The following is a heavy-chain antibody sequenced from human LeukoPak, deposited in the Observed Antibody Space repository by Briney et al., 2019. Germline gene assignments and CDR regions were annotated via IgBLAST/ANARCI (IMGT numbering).Heavy chain of an antibody. CDR2: MNPNSGNT. Sequence: ASVKVSCKASGYTFTGYDIKWVRQATGQGLEWMGWMNPNSGNTGYAQKFQGRVTMTRNTSISTAYMELSSLRSEDTAVYYCARRNTGVVAGLDCWGQGTLVTVSS. D-gene: IGHD5-18*01. J-gene: IGHJ4*02. V-gene: IGHV1-8*01. CDR1: GYTFTGYD. CDR3: ARRNTGVVAGLDC.